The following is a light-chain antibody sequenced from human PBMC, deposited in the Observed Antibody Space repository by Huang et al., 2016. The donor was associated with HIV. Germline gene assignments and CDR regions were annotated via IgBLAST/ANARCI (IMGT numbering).Light chain of an antibody. CDR3: QQYGTSPIT. CDR2: DAS. J-gene: IGKJ5*01. CDR1: QSISSN. V-gene: IGKV3-20*01. Sequence: EIVLTQSPGTLSLSPGERATLSCRASQSISSNLAWYQHKVGQATRLLIYDASIRATGIPDRFSGGGSGTDFTLTITRLEPEDFALYYCQQYGTSPITFGQGTRLDMK.